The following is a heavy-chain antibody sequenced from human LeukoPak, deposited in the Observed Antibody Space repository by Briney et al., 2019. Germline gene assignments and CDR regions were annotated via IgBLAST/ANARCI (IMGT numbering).Heavy chain of an antibody. J-gene: IGHJ6*03. D-gene: IGHD1-26*01. CDR3: AKPIVGATHYYYYMDV. Sequence: PGGSLRLSCAASGFTFGSYGMHWVRQAPGKGLEWVAFIRYDGSNKYYADSVKGRFTISRDNSKNTLYLQMNSLRAEDTAVYYCAKPIVGATHYYYYMDVWGKGTTVTVSS. V-gene: IGHV3-30*02. CDR2: IRYDGSNK. CDR1: GFTFGSYG.